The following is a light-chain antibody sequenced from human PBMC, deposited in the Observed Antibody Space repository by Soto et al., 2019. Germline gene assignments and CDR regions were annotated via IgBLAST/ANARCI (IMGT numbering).Light chain of an antibody. J-gene: IGLJ1*01. Sequence: QSALTQPASVSGSPGQSITISCTGTITDVGGYKYVSWYQQHPGTAPKLMIFEVNGRPSGVSDRFSGSKSGNTASLTISGLQPDDEADYYCSSFSSSSTPYVFGTGTQLIVL. CDR2: EVN. CDR1: ITDVGGYKY. V-gene: IGLV2-14*01. CDR3: SSFSSSSTPYV.